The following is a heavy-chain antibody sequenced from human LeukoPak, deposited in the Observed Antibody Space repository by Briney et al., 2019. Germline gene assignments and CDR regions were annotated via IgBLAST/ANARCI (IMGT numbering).Heavy chain of an antibody. CDR1: GFTFSSYA. CDR3: AGVQNRGPQQLAYYYGMDV. J-gene: IGHJ6*02. V-gene: IGHV3-30-3*01. CDR2: ISYDGSNK. Sequence: GGSLRLSCAASGFTFSSYAMHWVRQAPGKGLEWVAVISYDGSNKYYADSVKGRFTISRDNSKNTLYLQMNSLRAEDTAVYYCAGVQNRGPQQLAYYYGMDVWGQGTTVTVSS. D-gene: IGHD6-13*01.